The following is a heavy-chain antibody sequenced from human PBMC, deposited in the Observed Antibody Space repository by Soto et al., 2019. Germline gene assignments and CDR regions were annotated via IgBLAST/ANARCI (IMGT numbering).Heavy chain of an antibody. D-gene: IGHD5-18*01. CDR2: ITGSGGST. V-gene: IGHV3-23*01. CDR3: ANANEANSYGYSY. J-gene: IGHJ4*02. CDR1: GFTFSSYA. Sequence: EVQLLESGGGLVQPGGSLRLSCAASGFTFSSYAMSWVRQAPGKGLEWVSAITGSGGSTYSADSVKGRFTISRDNSNNTLYPHTNSLRAEDTAVYYCANANEANSYGYSYWGMGTLVTVAS.